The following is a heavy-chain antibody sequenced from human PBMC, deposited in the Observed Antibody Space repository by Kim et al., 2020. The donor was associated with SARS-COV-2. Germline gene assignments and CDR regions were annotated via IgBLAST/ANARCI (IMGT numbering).Heavy chain of an antibody. CDR3: AGRSPNTSGWGGQYYDV. D-gene: IGHD3-10*01. CDR2: IDYRGRT. J-gene: IGHJ3*01. V-gene: IGHV4-34*01. Sequence: SETLSLTCAVSGGSFGGYYWCCFRQPPGEGVGWVGEIDYRGRTNYYPTLMRRVTITVVTTTNQFSPKTTSVTAAATSVYYCAGRSPNTSGWGGQYYDVWG. CDR1: GGSFGGYY.